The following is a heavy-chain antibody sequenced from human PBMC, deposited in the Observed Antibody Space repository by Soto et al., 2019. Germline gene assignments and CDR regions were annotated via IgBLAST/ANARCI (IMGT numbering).Heavy chain of an antibody. Sequence: GGSLRLSCVGPGFTFSDHYIDWVRQAPGKGLEWVGRTRKKANNYITEYAASVKGRFTISTDDSRNSLYLHMNSLKAEDTAVYYCARTGDISISCLEYWGQGTLVTVSS. D-gene: IGHD2-2*01. V-gene: IGHV3-72*01. J-gene: IGHJ4*02. CDR3: ARTGDISISCLEY. CDR1: GFTFSDHY. CDR2: TRKKANNYIT.